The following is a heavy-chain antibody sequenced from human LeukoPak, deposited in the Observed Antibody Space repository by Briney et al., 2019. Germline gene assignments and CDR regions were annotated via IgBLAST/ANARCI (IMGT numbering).Heavy chain of an antibody. CDR2: ISAYNGNT. CDR3: ARDGGVSVAGTIAPYYFDY. Sequence: ASVKVSCKASGYTFTGYYMHWVRQAPGQGLEWMGWISAYNGNTNYAQNLQGRVTMTTDTSTSTAYMELTSLRSDDTAVYYCARDGGVSVAGTIAPYYFDYWGQGTLVTVSS. V-gene: IGHV1-18*04. CDR1: GYTFTGYY. J-gene: IGHJ4*02. D-gene: IGHD6-19*01.